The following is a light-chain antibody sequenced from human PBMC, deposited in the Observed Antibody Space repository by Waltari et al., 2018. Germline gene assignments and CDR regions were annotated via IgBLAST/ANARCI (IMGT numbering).Light chain of an antibody. J-gene: IGLJ1*01. Sequence: QSALTQPASVSGSPGQSTTISCTGTNSDIGSYNFVSWYQQPPNKVPQLVLYEVSNRPSGVSNSFSGSKSGNTAFLTISGLQAEDEAEYYCSSYTKSTTQVFGTGTKVTVL. CDR1: NSDIGSYNF. V-gene: IGLV2-14*01. CDR3: SSYTKSTTQV. CDR2: EVS.